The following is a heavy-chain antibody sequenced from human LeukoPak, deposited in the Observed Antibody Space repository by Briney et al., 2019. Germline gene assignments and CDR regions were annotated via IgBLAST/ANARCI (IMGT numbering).Heavy chain of an antibody. CDR2: IIPIFGTA. Sequence: SVKVSFTASGGTFTSYAISWVRQALGQGLEWMGGIIPIFGTANYAQKFQGRVTITADESTSTAYMELSSLRSEDTAVYYCARGWSGDDILYYFDYWGQGTLVTVSS. V-gene: IGHV1-69*13. CDR3: ARGWSGDDILYYFDY. CDR1: GGTFTSYA. J-gene: IGHJ4*02. D-gene: IGHD3-9*01.